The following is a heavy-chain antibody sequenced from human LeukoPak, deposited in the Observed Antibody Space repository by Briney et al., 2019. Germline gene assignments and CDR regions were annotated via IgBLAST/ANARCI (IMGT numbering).Heavy chain of an antibody. CDR2: IRSKANSYAT. CDR3: TRRAVATTYMDV. CDR1: GFTFSGSA. J-gene: IGHJ6*03. V-gene: IGHV3-73*01. D-gene: IGHD5-12*01. Sequence: GGSLRLSCAASGFTFSGSAMHWVRQASGKGLEWVGRIRSKANSYATAYAASVKGRFTISRDDSKNTAYLQMNSLKTEDTAVYYCTRRAVATTYMDVWGKGTTVTVSS.